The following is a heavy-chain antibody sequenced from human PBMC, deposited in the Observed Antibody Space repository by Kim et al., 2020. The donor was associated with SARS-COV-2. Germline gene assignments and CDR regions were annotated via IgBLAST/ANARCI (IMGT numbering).Heavy chain of an antibody. CDR1: GFSFSGNW. D-gene: IGHD4-4*01. J-gene: IGHJ6*02. CDR3: TTRLENSNGYGLDV. Sequence: GGSLRLSCAASGFSFSGNWMHWVRHTPGKGLVWVSRISGDGSDTTYADSVRGRFTVSRDNAKKTLYLQMVSLRAEDSATYFCTTRLENSNGYGLDVWGQGTTVTVSS. V-gene: IGHV3-74*03. CDR2: ISGDGSDT.